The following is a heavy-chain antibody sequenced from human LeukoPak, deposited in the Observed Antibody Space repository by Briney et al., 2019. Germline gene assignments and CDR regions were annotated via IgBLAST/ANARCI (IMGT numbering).Heavy chain of an antibody. V-gene: IGHV2-70*04. CDR3: ARDIAVAGRDAFDV. CDR1: GFSLCTSGKR. J-gene: IGHJ3*01. CDR2: IDWDDDK. Sequence: SGPTLVNPTQTLTLTCTFSGFSLCTSGKRVSWIRQPPGKALEWLARIDWDDDKFYSTSLKTRLTISKDTSKNQVVLTMTNMDSVDTATYYCARDIAVAGRDAFDVWGQGTMVTVSS. D-gene: IGHD6-19*01.